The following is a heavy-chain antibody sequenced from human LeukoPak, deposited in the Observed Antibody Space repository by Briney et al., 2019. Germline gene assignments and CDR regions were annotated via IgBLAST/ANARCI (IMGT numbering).Heavy chain of an antibody. V-gene: IGHV3-23*01. CDR3: AKAPVGNPVGARVDY. CDR1: GFTFDDYA. Sequence: GGSLRLSCAASGFTFDDYAMHWVRQAPGKGLEWVSAISGDGDTTYYADSVKGRFTISRDSSKNMLFLQMNSLRAEDTAVYYCAKAPVGNPVGARVDYWGQGTLVTVSS. D-gene: IGHD1-26*01. J-gene: IGHJ4*02. CDR2: ISGDGDTT.